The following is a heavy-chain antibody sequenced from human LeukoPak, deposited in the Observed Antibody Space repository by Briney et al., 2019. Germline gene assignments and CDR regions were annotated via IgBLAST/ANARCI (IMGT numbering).Heavy chain of an antibody. J-gene: IGHJ5*01. CDR2: ISGDGGST. CDR1: GFSFDDYA. D-gene: IGHD3-22*01. Sequence: PGGSLRLSCAAPGFSFDDYAIHWVRQAPGKGLEWVSLISGDGGSTFYADSVKGRFTISRDNSKNSLYLQMSSLRSEDTALYYCARESDSRGWYDSWGQGTLVTVSS. CDR3: ARESDSRGWYDS. V-gene: IGHV3-43*02.